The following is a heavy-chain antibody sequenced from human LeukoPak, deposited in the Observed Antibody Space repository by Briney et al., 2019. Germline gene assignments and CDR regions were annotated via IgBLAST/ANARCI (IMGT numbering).Heavy chain of an antibody. V-gene: IGHV4-59*01. D-gene: IGHD3-22*01. CDR3: ARGRTTMITTSGFDP. CDR2: IYYSGST. Sequence: PSETLSLTCTVSGGSISGYYWSWIRQPPGKGLEWIGYIYYSGSTNYNPSLKSRVTISVDTSKNQFSLKLSSVTAADTAVYYCARGRTTMITTSGFDPCGQGTLVTVSS. CDR1: GGSISGYY. J-gene: IGHJ5*01.